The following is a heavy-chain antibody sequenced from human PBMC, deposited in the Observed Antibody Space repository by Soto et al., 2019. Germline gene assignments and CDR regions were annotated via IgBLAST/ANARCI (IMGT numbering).Heavy chain of an antibody. CDR2: ISSSGSTI. J-gene: IGHJ6*02. V-gene: IGHV3-48*03. CDR1: GVTCSSYE. Sequence: RRLSWAASGVTCSSYEMNWVRQAPGKGLEWVSYISSSGSTIYYADSVKGRFTISRDNAKNSLYLQMNSLRAEDTAVYYCARTLSNNFWSGYYIGIGYYGMEVWGQGTTVTVSS. D-gene: IGHD3-3*01. CDR3: ARTLSNNFWSGYYIGIGYYGMEV.